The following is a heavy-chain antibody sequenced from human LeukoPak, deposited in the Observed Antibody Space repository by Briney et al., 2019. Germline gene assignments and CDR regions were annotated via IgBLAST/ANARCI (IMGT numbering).Heavy chain of an antibody. V-gene: IGHV3-30*04. CDR1: GFTFSTFS. CDR3: TRVDCRSTSCSPFDY. J-gene: IGHJ4*02. CDR2: ILYDGSTQ. D-gene: IGHD2-2*01. Sequence: GRSLRLSCAASGFTFSTFSMHWDRQAPGKGREWVAVILYDGSTQYYEDSVRSRFTASRDNSKDTLYLQMNSLRVEDTAVYYCTRVDCRSTSCSPFDYWGQGTLVTVSS.